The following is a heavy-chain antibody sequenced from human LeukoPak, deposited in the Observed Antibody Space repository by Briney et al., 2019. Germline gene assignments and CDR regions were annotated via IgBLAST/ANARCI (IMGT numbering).Heavy chain of an antibody. CDR2: ISYDGSNK. V-gene: IGHV3-30*04. CDR3: ARDRDCSSTSCFQGLDY. Sequence: GGSLSLSCAASGFTFSSYAMHWVRQAPGKGLEWVAVISYDGSNKYYADSVKGRFTISRDNSKNTLYLQMNSLRAEDTAVYYCARDRDCSSTSCFQGLDYWGQGTLVTVSS. CDR1: GFTFSSYA. J-gene: IGHJ4*02. D-gene: IGHD2-2*01.